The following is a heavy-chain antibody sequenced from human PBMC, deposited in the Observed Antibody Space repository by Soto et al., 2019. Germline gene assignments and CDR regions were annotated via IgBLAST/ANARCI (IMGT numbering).Heavy chain of an antibody. CDR1: GFTLSTHA. D-gene: IGHD2-2*01. J-gene: IGHJ4*02. CDR3: AKDPGYCTSTTCYDFY. Sequence: LRLSCAGFGFTLSTHAMSWVRQAPGKGLEWVSVIHGSGVSTYYADSVKGRFTISRDNSKNTLYLQMNSLRAEDTAVYHCAKDPGYCTSTTCYDFYWGQGTLVTVSS. V-gene: IGHV3-23*01. CDR2: IHGSGVST.